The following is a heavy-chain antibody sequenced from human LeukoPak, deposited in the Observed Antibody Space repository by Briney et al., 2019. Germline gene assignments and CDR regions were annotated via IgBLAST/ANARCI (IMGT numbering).Heavy chain of an antibody. CDR2: INWNGGSA. CDR3: ARCSRSSTSCYSAFDI. Sequence: PGGSLRLSGAASGFSFDDYGMSWVRQVPGKGLEWVSAINWNGGSAGDADSVRGRFTISRDNAKNSLYLQMNSLRAEDTALYYCARCSRSSTSCYSAFDIWGPGTMVTVSS. CDR1: GFSFDDYG. V-gene: IGHV3-20*04. D-gene: IGHD2-2*02. J-gene: IGHJ3*02.